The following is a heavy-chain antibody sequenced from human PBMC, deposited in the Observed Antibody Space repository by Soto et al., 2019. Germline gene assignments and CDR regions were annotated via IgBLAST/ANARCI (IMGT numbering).Heavy chain of an antibody. V-gene: IGHV3-48*01. CDR3: AGVLRYFDWLFYHDAFDI. J-gene: IGHJ3*02. CDR1: GFTFSSYS. CDR2: ISSSSSTI. Sequence: GGSLRLSCAASGFTFSSYSMNWVRQAPGKGLEWVSYISSSSSTIYYADSVKGRFTISRDNAKNSLYLQMNSLRAEDTAVYYCAGVLRYFDWLFYHDAFDIWGQGTMVTVSS. D-gene: IGHD3-9*01.